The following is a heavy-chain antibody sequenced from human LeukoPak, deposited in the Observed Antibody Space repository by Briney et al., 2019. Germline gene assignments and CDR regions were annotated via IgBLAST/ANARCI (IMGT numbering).Heavy chain of an antibody. Sequence: PGGSLRLSCADSGFSFSSYEMNWVRQAPGKGLEWVAVIWYDGSNKYYADSVKGRFTLSRDNSKNTLYLQMNSLRTEDTALYYCAKDGRGSSPWYYGMDVWGQGTTVTVSS. CDR2: IWYDGSNK. J-gene: IGHJ6*02. CDR1: GFSFSSYE. V-gene: IGHV3-30*02. D-gene: IGHD6-13*01. CDR3: AKDGRGSSPWYYGMDV.